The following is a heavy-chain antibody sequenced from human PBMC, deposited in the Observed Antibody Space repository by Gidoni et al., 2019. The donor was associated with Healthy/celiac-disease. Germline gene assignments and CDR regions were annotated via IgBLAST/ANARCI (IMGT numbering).Heavy chain of an antibody. D-gene: IGHD5-18*01. CDR1: GFPFSRYA. Sequence: QVQLVESGGGVVQPGRSLSLSCAASGFPFSRYAMHWVRQAPGKGLEWVAVISYDGSNKYYADSVKGRFTISRDNSKNTLYLQMNSLRAEDTAVYYCARDSLDVDTAMGGNWFDPWGQGTLVTVSS. V-gene: IGHV3-30-3*01. CDR2: ISYDGSNK. CDR3: ARDSLDVDTAMGGNWFDP. J-gene: IGHJ5*02.